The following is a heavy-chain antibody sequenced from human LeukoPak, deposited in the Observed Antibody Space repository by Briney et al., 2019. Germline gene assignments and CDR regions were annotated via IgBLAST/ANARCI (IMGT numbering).Heavy chain of an antibody. V-gene: IGHV4-59*12. CDR1: GGSISSYY. CDR3: ARDLRTSSSSWYSDYYYYMDV. Sequence: SETLSLTCTVSGGSISSYYWSWIRQPPGKGLEWIGYIYYSGSTNYNPSLKSRVTISVDTSKNQFSLKLSSVTAADTAVYYCARDLRTSSSSWYSDYYYYMDVWGKGTTVTVSS. CDR2: IYYSGST. J-gene: IGHJ6*03. D-gene: IGHD6-13*01.